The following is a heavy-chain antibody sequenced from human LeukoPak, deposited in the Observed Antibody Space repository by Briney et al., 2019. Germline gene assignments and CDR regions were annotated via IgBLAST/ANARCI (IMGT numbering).Heavy chain of an antibody. V-gene: IGHV3-30*02. D-gene: IGHD3-10*01. CDR2: IRYDGSNK. J-gene: IGHJ4*02. CDR3: AKDRNGSGSYSHYFDY. Sequence: GGSLRLSCAASGFTFSSYGMHWVRQAPGKGLEWVAFIRYDGSNKYYADSVKGRFTISRDNSKNTLYLQMNSLRAEDTAVYYCAKDRNGSGSYSHYFDYWGQGTLVTVSS. CDR1: GFTFSSYG.